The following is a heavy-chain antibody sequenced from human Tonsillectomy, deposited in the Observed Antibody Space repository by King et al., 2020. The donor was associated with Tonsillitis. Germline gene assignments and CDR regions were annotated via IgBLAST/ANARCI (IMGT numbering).Heavy chain of an antibody. V-gene: IGHV4-30-2*01. CDR1: GVSISSGDYS. J-gene: IGHJ5*02. CDR2: IHHSGTT. CDR3: ARISVRGSGDWFDT. D-gene: IGHD3-3*01. Sequence: QLQESGSGLVKPSQTLSLTCAVSGVSISSGDYSWSWIRQPPGKGLEWIGYIHHSGTTYYNPSLKSRVTISVDRSTNPISLNLNSVTAADTAVYYCARISVRGSGDWFDTWGQGTLVTVSS.